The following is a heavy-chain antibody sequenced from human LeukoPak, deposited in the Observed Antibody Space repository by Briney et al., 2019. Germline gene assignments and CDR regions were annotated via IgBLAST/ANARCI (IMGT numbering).Heavy chain of an antibody. D-gene: IGHD2-2*01. V-gene: IGHV3-9*03. J-gene: IGHJ2*01. CDR1: GVNFNDYG. CDR2: MSWNRGNV. Sequence: PGRSLRLSCAAAGVNFNDYGMQWVRQAPGKGLEWGSGMSWNRGNVAYGDSVKGRITIYREKSKKSLYLQMNSLRAEDMALYYCAKASADWYFDLWGRGTLVTVSS. CDR3: AKASADWYFDL.